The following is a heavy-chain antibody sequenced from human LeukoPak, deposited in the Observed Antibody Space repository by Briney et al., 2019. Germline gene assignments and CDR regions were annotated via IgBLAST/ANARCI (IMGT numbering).Heavy chain of an antibody. Sequence: GASVKVSCKTSGYSFTDDDVQWVRQAPGQGLEWMGWINPDSGFTNYAQKFQGRVTMTRDTSISTAYMEVRRLRPDDTAVYYCAPTPEAYTSNWNVWGQGTLVTVSS. V-gene: IGHV1-2*02. CDR1: GYSFTDDD. CDR3: APTPEAYTSNWNV. J-gene: IGHJ4*02. CDR2: INPDSGFT. D-gene: IGHD1-1*01.